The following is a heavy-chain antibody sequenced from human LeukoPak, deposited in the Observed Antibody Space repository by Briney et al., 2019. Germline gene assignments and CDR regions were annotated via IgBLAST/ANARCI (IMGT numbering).Heavy chain of an antibody. CDR3: ARSYSSSWYDELGVDY. Sequence: SQTLSLTCAISGDGVSSNSAAWNWIRQSPSKGLEWLGRTYYRSKGYNDYAVSVKSRITINPDTSKNQFSLQLNSVTPEDTAMYYCARSYSSSWYDELGVDYWGQGTLVTVSS. D-gene: IGHD6-13*01. CDR1: GDGVSSNSAA. CDR2: TYYRSKGYN. V-gene: IGHV6-1*01. J-gene: IGHJ4*02.